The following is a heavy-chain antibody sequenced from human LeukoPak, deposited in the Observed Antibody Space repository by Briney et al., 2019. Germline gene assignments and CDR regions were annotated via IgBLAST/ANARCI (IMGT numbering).Heavy chain of an antibody. CDR1: GFTFSSYA. D-gene: IGHD6-13*01. CDR2: ISGSGGST. J-gene: IGHJ5*02. Sequence: GGSLRLSCAASGFTFSSYAISWVRQAPGKGLEWVSAISGSGGSTYYADSVKGRFTLSRDNSKNTLYLQMNSLRAEDTAVYYCSSSYSSSWYAWFDPWGQGTLVTVSS. CDR3: SSSYSSSWYAWFDP. V-gene: IGHV3-23*01.